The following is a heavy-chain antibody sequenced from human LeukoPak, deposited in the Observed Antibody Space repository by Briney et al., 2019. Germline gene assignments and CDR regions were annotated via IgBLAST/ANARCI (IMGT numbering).Heavy chain of an antibody. CDR1: GYTFTGYY. J-gene: IGHJ3*02. CDR3: ARFSGYCSSTSCYMVQLEDAFDI. CDR2: INPNSGGT. Sequence: ASVKVSCKASGYTFTGYYMHWVRQAPGQGLEWMGWINPNSGGTNYAQKFQGRVTMTRDTSISTAYMELSRLRSDDMAVYYCARFSGYCSSTSCYMVQLEDAFDIWGQGTMVTVSS. D-gene: IGHD2-2*03. V-gene: IGHV1-2*02.